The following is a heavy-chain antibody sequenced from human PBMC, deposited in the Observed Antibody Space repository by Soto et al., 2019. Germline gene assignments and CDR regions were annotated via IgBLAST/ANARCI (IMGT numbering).Heavy chain of an antibody. Sequence: SETLSLTCTVSGDSLSGGGYSWTWIRQPPGKGLEWIGYIYRSGSAYYNPSPKSRVTISMDKSKNQFSLMLTSVTAADTAVYYCARGDGERNGPNKWNYFDRWGQGALVTVSS. CDR3: ARGDGERNGPNKWNYFDR. D-gene: IGHD2-8*01. CDR2: IYRSGSA. V-gene: IGHV4-30-2*01. J-gene: IGHJ4*02. CDR1: GDSLSGGGYS.